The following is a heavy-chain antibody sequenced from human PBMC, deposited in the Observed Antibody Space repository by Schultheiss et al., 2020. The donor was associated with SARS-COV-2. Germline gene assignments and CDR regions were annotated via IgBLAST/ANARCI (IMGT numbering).Heavy chain of an antibody. CDR2: IYHSGST. CDR1: GGSISSSNW. D-gene: IGHD2-21*02. V-gene: IGHV4-4*02. CDR3: ARDQYCGGDCPTHFDY. Sequence: SETLSLTCAVSGGSISSSNWWSWVRQPPGKGLEWIGEIYHSGSTNYNPSLKSRVTISVDKSKNQFSLKLSSVTAADTAVYYCARDQYCGGDCPTHFDYWGQGTLVTVSS. J-gene: IGHJ4*02.